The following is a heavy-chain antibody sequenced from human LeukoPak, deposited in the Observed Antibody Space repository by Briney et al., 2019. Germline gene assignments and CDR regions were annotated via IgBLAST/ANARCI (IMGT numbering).Heavy chain of an antibody. Sequence: GGSLRLSCAASGFTYSNYWMSWVRQAPGKGLEWVSHIGADVSHRYYVDSVKGRFTISRDNAKNSLYLQMNSLRAEETAVYYCARALGELLPFDYWGQGTLVTVSS. D-gene: IGHD1-26*01. CDR2: IGADVSHR. V-gene: IGHV3-7*01. J-gene: IGHJ4*02. CDR1: GFTYSNYW. CDR3: ARALGELLPFDY.